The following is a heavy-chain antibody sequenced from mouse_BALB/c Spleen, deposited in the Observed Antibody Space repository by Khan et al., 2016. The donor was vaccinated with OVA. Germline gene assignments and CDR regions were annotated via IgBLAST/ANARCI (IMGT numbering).Heavy chain of an antibody. Sequence: VQLQQSGPELMKPGASGKISCKASGYSFTTYYIHWVKQSHGKSLEWIGYIDPFSGDTTYNQKFKGMAPLTVDKSSSTAYIHLSNLTSEDSAVYYCTRHGYVAWFTYWGQGTLVTVSA. D-gene: IGHD2-2*01. V-gene: IGHV1S135*01. J-gene: IGHJ3*01. CDR3: TRHGYVAWFTY. CDR1: GYSFTTYY. CDR2: IDPFSGDT.